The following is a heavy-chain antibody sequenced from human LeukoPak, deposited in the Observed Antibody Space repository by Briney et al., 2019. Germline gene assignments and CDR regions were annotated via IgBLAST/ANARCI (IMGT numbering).Heavy chain of an antibody. CDR3: AKDPHSSSWYAGGFDY. CDR2: IRYDGSNK. Sequence: GGSLRLSCAASGFTFSSYGMHWVRQAPGKGLEWVAFIRYDGSNKYYADSVKGRFTISRDNSKNTLYLQMNSLRAEDTAVYYCAKDPHSSSWYAGGFDYWGQGTLVTVSS. CDR1: GFTFSSYG. J-gene: IGHJ4*02. V-gene: IGHV3-30*02. D-gene: IGHD6-13*01.